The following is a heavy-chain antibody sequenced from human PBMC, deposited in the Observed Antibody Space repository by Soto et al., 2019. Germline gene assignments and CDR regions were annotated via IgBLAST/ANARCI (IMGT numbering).Heavy chain of an antibody. Sequence: SETLSLTCIVSGGSISSYYWSWIRQPPGKGLEWIGYIYYSGSTNYNPSLKSRVTISVDTSKNHFSLRLSSVTAADTAVYYCARRHCSSTSCYLDYWGQGTLVTVSS. V-gene: IGHV4-59*08. CDR1: GGSISSYY. J-gene: IGHJ4*02. CDR2: IYYSGST. CDR3: ARRHCSSTSCYLDY. D-gene: IGHD2-2*01.